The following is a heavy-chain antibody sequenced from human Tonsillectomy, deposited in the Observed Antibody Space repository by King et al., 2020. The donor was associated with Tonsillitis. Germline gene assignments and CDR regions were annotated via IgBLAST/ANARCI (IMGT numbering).Heavy chain of an antibody. CDR2: IYPSDSDT. J-gene: IGHJ4*02. Sequence: VQLVESGAEVKKPGESLKISCKGSGCSFSTYWIGWVRQMPGKGLEWRGSIYPSDSDTRYSPSFQGQVTISADKSLRTAYLQWSSLQASDTAMYYCARLEGDTYSGVDYWGQGTLVTVSS. D-gene: IGHD2-21*01. CDR3: ARLEGDTYSGVDY. CDR1: GCSFSTYW. V-gene: IGHV5-51*01.